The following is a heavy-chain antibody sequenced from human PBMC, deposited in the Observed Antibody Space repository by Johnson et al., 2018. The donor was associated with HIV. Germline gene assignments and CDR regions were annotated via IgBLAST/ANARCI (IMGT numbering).Heavy chain of an antibody. V-gene: IGHV3-30-3*01. J-gene: IGHJ3*01. D-gene: IGHD3-10*01. Sequence: HVQLVESGGGVVRPGGSLRLSCAASGFTFSTYAMHWVRQAPGKGLEWVAAISYDGSNKYYADSVKGRFTISKHNSKNKLYLQMKSQRPEDTAVYYCARDAYYGSGSYSQRNTFDVWGQGTMVTVSS. CDR2: ISYDGSNK. CDR1: GFTFSTYA. CDR3: ARDAYYGSGSYSQRNTFDV.